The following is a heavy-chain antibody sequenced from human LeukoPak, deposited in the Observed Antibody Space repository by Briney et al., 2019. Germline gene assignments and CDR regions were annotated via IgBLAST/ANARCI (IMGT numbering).Heavy chain of an antibody. J-gene: IGHJ4*02. Sequence: PSETLSLTCAVYGGSFTGYYWSWIRQPPGKGLEWIGEINHSGSTNYNPSLKSRVTISVDTSKNQFSPNLGSVTAADTAVYYCAREGGSSRHFDYWGQGTLVTDCS. CDR3: AREGGSSRHFDY. CDR2: INHSGST. V-gene: IGHV4-34*01. D-gene: IGHD6-13*01. CDR1: GGSFTGYY.